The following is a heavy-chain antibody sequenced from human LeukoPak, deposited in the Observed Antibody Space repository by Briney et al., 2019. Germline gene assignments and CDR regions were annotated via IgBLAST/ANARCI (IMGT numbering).Heavy chain of an antibody. J-gene: IGHJ2*01. D-gene: IGHD1-26*01. V-gene: IGHV3-23*01. CDR3: AKDQAVGAVYWFFDL. CDR1: GFTFSSYG. CDR2: ISSSGGNT. Sequence: GRSLRLSCAASGFTFSSYGMSWVRQAPGKGLEWVSTISSSGGNTYYADSVKGRFTISRDNSKDTLYLQMKSLRAEDTAIYYCAKDQAVGAVYWFFDLWGRGTLVTVPS.